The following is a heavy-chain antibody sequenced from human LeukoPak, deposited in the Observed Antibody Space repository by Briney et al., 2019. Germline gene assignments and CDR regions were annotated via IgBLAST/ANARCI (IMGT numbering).Heavy chain of an antibody. CDR2: IYHSGST. V-gene: IGHV4-38-2*01. CDR3: ARQGLYYYDSSGPDAFDI. J-gene: IGHJ3*02. D-gene: IGHD3-22*01. CDR1: GYSISSGYY. Sequence: PSETLSLTCAVSGYSISSGYYWGWIRQPPGKGLEWIGSIYHSGSTYYNPSLESRVTISVDTSKNQFSLKLSSVPAADTAVYYCARQGLYYYDSSGPDAFDIWGQGTMVTVSS.